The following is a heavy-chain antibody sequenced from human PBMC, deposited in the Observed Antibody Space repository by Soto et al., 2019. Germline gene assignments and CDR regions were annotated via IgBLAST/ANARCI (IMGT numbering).Heavy chain of an antibody. CDR1: GFSFSMYW. Sequence: GGSLRLSCVVSGFSFSMYWMDWVRQVPGHSPFWVSRLSDDGTTTNYADSVRVRFTISRHKPKNTINLYMNNWKPLDTAIHYFTRGPPADSSGTGAHRGQRTPVTVSS. J-gene: IGHJ4*02. V-gene: IGHV3-74*01. CDR3: TRGPPADSSGTGAH. D-gene: IGHD1-26*01. CDR2: LSDDGTTT.